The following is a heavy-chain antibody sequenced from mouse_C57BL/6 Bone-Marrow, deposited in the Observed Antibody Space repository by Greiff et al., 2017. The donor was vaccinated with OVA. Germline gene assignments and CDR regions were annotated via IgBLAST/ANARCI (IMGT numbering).Heavy chain of an antibody. CDR1: GYTFTSYG. CDR3: ARSGAYYSKEVDY. D-gene: IGHD2-5*01. J-gene: IGHJ4*01. CDR2: IYPRSGNT. Sequence: VQLQQSGAELVRPGASVKLSCKASGYTFTSYGISWVKQRTGQGLEWIGEIYPRSGNTYYNEKFKGKATLTADKSSSPAYMELRSLASEDSAIYLCARSGAYYSKEVDYWGQGTSGTVSS. V-gene: IGHV1-81*01.